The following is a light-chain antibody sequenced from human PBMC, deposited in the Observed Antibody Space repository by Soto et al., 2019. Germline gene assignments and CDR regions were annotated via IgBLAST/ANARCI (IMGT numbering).Light chain of an antibody. CDR2: EDD. CDR1: SGSIASNY. CDR3: QSYDSDTVI. V-gene: IGLV6-57*01. Sequence: NFMLTQPHSVSESPGKTVTISCTRSSGSIASNYVQWYQQRPGSSPSIVIYEDDQRPSGVPDRFSSSIDSSSSSASLTISGLKTEDEADYYCQSYDSDTVIFGGGTKVTVL. J-gene: IGLJ2*01.